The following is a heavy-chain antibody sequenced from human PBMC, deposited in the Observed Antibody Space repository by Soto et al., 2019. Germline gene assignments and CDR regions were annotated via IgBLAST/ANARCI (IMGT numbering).Heavy chain of an antibody. CDR3: ARTVGSGSPDFDY. D-gene: IGHD3-10*01. J-gene: IGHJ4*02. Sequence: QVQLQQSGPGLVKPSQTLSLTCTVSGASITSDGYYWSWLRQHPGKGLEWIGHIYYSGNTYYDLSLESRLTISVDTSKNQFSLRLTSVTAADTAVYYCARTVGSGSPDFDYWGLGTLVTVSS. CDR2: IYYSGNT. CDR1: GASITSDGYY. V-gene: IGHV4-31*03.